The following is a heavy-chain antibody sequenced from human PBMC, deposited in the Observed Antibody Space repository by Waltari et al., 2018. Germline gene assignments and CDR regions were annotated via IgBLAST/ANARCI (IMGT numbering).Heavy chain of an antibody. CDR3: ARGDIVLMVYAYRRKAFDI. D-gene: IGHD2-8*01. J-gene: IGHJ3*02. CDR2: INHSGST. Sequence: QVQLQQWGAGLLKPSETLSLTCAVYGGSFSGYYWSWIRQPPGKGLEWIGEINHSGSTNYNPSLKSRVTISVDTSKNQFSLKLSSVTAADTAVYYCARGDIVLMVYAYRRKAFDIWGQGTMVTVSS. V-gene: IGHV4-34*01. CDR1: GGSFSGYY.